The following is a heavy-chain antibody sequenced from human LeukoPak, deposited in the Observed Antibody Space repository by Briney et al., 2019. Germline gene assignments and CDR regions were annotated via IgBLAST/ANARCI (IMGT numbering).Heavy chain of an antibody. J-gene: IGHJ4*02. V-gene: IGHV3-48*01. Sequence: QPGGSLRLSCAASGFTFSSYSMNWVRQAPGKGLEWVPYISSSSSTIYYADSVKGRFTISRDNAKNSLYLQMNSLRAEDTAVYYCARDDGYDSSGYYDYWGQGTLVTVSS. D-gene: IGHD3-22*01. CDR2: ISSSSSTI. CDR3: ARDDGYDSSGYYDY. CDR1: GFTFSSYS.